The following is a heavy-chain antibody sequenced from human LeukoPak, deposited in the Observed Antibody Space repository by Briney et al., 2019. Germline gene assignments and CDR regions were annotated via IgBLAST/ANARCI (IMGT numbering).Heavy chain of an antibody. J-gene: IGHJ2*01. CDR3: APTYCGGDCYSKYWYFDL. CDR2: IIPIFGTA. CDR1: GGTFSSYA. V-gene: IGHV1-69*01. D-gene: IGHD2-21*02. Sequence: ASVKVSCKASGGTFSSYAISWVRQAPGQGLGWMGGIIPIFGTANYAQKFQGRDTITADESTSTAYMELSSLRSEDTAVYYCAPTYCGGDCYSKYWYFDLWGRGTLVTVSS.